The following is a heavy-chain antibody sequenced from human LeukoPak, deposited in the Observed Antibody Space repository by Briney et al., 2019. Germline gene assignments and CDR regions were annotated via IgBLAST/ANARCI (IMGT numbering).Heavy chain of an antibody. Sequence: GASVKVSCKASGYTFTSYAMHWVRQAPGQRLEWMGWINAGNGNTKYSQKFQGRVTITRDTSASTAYMELSSLRSEDTAVYYCARDVSIAAAAYFDYWGQGTLVTVSS. D-gene: IGHD6-13*01. J-gene: IGHJ4*02. CDR2: INAGNGNT. CDR1: GYTFTSYA. V-gene: IGHV1-3*01. CDR3: ARDVSIAAAAYFDY.